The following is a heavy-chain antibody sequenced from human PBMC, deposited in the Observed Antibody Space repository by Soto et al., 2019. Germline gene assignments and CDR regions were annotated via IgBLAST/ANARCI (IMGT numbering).Heavy chain of an antibody. CDR2: IVVGTGNT. Sequence: SVKVSCKASEFTISHSAMQWVRQARGQRPEWIGWIVVGTGNTNYAQEFQDRVTITRDMSTSTAYMELSGLRSEDTAMYYCATHGEGSWYYFDFWGQGTLVTAPQ. J-gene: IGHJ4*02. CDR3: ATHGEGSWYYFDF. D-gene: IGHD6-13*01. V-gene: IGHV1-58*02. CDR1: EFTISHSA.